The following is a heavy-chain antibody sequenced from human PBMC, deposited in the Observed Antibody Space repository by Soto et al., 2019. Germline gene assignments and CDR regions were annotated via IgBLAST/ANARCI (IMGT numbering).Heavy chain of an antibody. J-gene: IGHJ6*02. CDR2: IYYSGST. D-gene: IGHD3-22*01. Sequence: SETLSLTCTVSGGSISSYYWSWIRQPPGKGLEWIGYIYYSGSTNYNPSLKSRVTISVDTSKNQFSLKLSSVAAADTAVYYCAGERYYYDSSGSFMDVWGQGTTVTVSS. CDR3: AGERYYYDSSGSFMDV. V-gene: IGHV4-59*01. CDR1: GGSISSYY.